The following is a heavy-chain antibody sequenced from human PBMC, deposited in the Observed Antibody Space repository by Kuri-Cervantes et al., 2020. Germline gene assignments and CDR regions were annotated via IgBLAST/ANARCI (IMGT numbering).Heavy chain of an antibody. CDR2: IIPIFGTA. CDR1: GGTFSSYA. Sequence: SVKVSCKASGGTFSSYAISWVRQAPGQGLEWMGGIIPIFGTANYAQKFQGRVTITADESTSTAYMELSSLRSEDTAVYYCARVMEQQLGHYYYYYMDVWGKGPRSPSP. D-gene: IGHD6-13*01. CDR3: ARVMEQQLGHYYYYYMDV. J-gene: IGHJ6*03. V-gene: IGHV1-69*13.